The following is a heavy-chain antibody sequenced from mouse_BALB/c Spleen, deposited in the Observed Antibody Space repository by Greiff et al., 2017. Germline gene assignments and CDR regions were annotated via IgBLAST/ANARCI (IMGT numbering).Heavy chain of an antibody. CDR2: INPSSGYT. CDR1: GYTFTSYT. J-gene: IGHJ2*01. CDR3: ARWGYRPSDY. Sequence: QVQLQQSAAELARPGASVKMSCKASGYTFTSYTMHWVKQRPGQGLEWIGYINPSSGYTEYNQKFKDKTTLTADKSSSTAYMQLSSLTSEDSAVYYCARWGYRPSDYWGQGTTLTVSS. D-gene: IGHD2-14*01. V-gene: IGHV1-4*02.